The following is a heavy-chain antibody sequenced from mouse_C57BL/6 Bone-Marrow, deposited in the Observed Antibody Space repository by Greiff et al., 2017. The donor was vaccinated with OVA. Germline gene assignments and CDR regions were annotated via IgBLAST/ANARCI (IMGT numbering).Heavy chain of an antibody. CDR2: INPYNGGT. CDR1: GYTFTDYY. J-gene: IGHJ4*01. D-gene: IGHD1-1*01. CDR3: ERDGSRYYYAMDY. V-gene: IGHV1-19*01. Sequence: VQLQQSGPVLVKPGASVKMSCKASGYTFTDYYMNWVKQSHGKSLEWIGVINPYNGGTSYNQKFKGKATLTVDKSSSTAYMELNSLTSEDSAVYYCERDGSRYYYAMDYWGQGTSVTVSS.